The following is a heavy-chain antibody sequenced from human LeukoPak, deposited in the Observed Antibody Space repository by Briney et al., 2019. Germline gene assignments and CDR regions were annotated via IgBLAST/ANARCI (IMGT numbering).Heavy chain of an antibody. D-gene: IGHD2-15*01. V-gene: IGHV4-39*01. Sequence: PSETLSLTCTVSGGSLSSSSYYWGWIPQPPGKGLEWIGSIYYSGSTYYNPSLKSRVTISVDTSKNQFSLKLSSVTAADTAVYYCARWSDYWGQGTLVTVSS. CDR2: IYYSGST. J-gene: IGHJ4*02. CDR1: GGSLSSSSYY. CDR3: ARWSDY.